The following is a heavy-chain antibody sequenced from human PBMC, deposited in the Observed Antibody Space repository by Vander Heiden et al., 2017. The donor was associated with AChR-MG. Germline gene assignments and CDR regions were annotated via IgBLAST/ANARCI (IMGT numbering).Heavy chain of an antibody. D-gene: IGHD1-20*01. CDR1: GFTFDDYA. J-gene: IGHJ4*02. V-gene: IGHV3-9*01. CDR2: ISWNSGKI. CDR3: AKDRGRITGIGVDY. Sequence: EAQLVESGGGLVQPGRSLRLSCAASGFTFDDYAMHWVRQAPGKGLEWVSGISWNSGKIGYADSVKGRFTISRDNAKNSLYLQMNSLRAEDTAMYYCAKDRGRITGIGVDYWGQGTLVTVSS.